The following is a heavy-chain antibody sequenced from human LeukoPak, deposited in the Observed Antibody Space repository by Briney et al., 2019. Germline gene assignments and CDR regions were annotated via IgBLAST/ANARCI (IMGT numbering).Heavy chain of an antibody. CDR1: GGSISSHC. CDR3: ARVRGLGVITPYFDY. CDR2: IYYSGST. J-gene: IGHJ4*02. Sequence: SETLSLTCSVSGGSISSHCWGWIRRPPGKGLEWLGCIYYSGSTNYNPSLKSRVTISVDKSKNQFSLKLSSVTAAVTAVYYCARVRGLGVITPYFDYWGQGTLVTVSS. D-gene: IGHD3-16*02. V-gene: IGHV4-59*08.